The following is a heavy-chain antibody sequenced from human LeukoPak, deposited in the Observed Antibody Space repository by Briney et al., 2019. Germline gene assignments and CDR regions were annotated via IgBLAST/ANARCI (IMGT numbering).Heavy chain of an antibody. J-gene: IGHJ5*02. CDR2: IYHSGST. D-gene: IGHD4-17*01. Sequence: SETLSLTCAVSGYSISSGYYWGWIRQPPGKGLEWIGSIYHSGSTYYNPSLKSRVTISVDTSKNQFSLKLSSVTAADTAVYYCARGTVTTPQYNWFDPWGQGTLVTDSS. CDR1: GYSISSGYY. CDR3: ARGTVTTPQYNWFDP. V-gene: IGHV4-38-2*01.